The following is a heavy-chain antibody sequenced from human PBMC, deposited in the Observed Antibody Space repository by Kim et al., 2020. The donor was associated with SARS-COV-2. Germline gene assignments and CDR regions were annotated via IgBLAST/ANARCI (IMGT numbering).Heavy chain of an antibody. CDR1: GFTFSSYG. V-gene: IGHV3-30*18. D-gene: IGHD1-26*01. Sequence: GGSLRLSCAASGFTFSSYGMHWVRQAPGKGLEWVAVISYDGSNKYYADSVKGRFTISRDNSNNTLYLQMNSLRAEDTAVYYCAKDEWELRYYYYGMDVWGEGTTVTVSS. CDR3: AKDEWELRYYYYGMDV. CDR2: ISYDGSNK. J-gene: IGHJ6*01.